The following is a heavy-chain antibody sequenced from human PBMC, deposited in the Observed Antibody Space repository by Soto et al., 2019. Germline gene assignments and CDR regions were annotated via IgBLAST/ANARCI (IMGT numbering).Heavy chain of an antibody. CDR3: ARALAAPFSSWYGLEYYYYGMDV. D-gene: IGHD6-13*01. J-gene: IGHJ6*02. CDR2: IYYSGST. Sequence: PSETLSLTCTVSGGSISSYYWSWIRQPPGKGLEWIGYIYYSGSTNYNPSLKSRVTISVDTSKNQFSLKLSSVTAADTAVYYCARALAAPFSSWYGLEYYYYGMDVWGQGTTVTVSS. CDR1: GGSISSYY. V-gene: IGHV4-59*01.